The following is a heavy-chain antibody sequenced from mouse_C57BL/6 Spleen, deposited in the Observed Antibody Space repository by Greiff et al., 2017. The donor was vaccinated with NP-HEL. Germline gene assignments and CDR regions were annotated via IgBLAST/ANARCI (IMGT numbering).Heavy chain of an antibody. J-gene: IGHJ3*01. V-gene: IGHV1-69*01. Sequence: QVQLQQPGAELVMPGASVKLSCKASGYTFTSYWMHWVKQRPGQGLEWIGEIDPSDSYTNYNQKFKGKSTLTVDKSSSTAYMQLSSLTSEDSAVYYCARREKGDGYYAWFAYWGQGTLVTVSA. CDR2: IDPSDSYT. CDR3: ARREKGDGYYAWFAY. CDR1: GYTFTSYW. D-gene: IGHD2-3*01.